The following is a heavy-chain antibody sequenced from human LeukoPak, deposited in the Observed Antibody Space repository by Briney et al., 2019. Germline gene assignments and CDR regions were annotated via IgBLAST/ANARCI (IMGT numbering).Heavy chain of an antibody. Sequence: GGSLRLSCAASGFTFSSYGMHWARQPPGKGLEWVAFIRYDGSNKYYADSVKGRFTISRDNSKNTLYLQMISLRAEDPAVCYCAKGPYSSGWYDGYYFDYWGQGTLVTVSS. V-gene: IGHV3-30*02. J-gene: IGHJ4*02. CDR1: GFTFSSYG. CDR3: AKGPYSSGWYDGYYFDY. D-gene: IGHD6-19*01. CDR2: IRYDGSNK.